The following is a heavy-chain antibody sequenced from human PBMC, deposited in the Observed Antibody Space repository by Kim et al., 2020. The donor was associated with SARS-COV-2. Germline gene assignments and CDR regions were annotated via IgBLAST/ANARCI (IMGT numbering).Heavy chain of an antibody. V-gene: IGHV3-9*01. CDR1: GFTFDEFA. J-gene: IGHJ4*02. CDR2: ISRDSTTL. CDR3: AVKKGGYYPFDY. D-gene: IGHD1-26*01. Sequence: GGSLRLSCAASGFTFDEFAMHWVRQTPGKGLEWVSGISRDSTTLIYADSVKGRVTISRDNAKNSLILQMNSLRPEDTALYYCAVKKGGYYPFDYWFQG.